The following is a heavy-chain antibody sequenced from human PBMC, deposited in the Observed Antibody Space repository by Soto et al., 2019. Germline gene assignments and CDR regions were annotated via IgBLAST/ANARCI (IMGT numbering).Heavy chain of an antibody. CDR3: ATGVGSSWLDDAFDI. J-gene: IGHJ3*02. Sequence: SVKVSCKASGFTSSNTAVEWVRQARGQRLEWVGWIVVGSGNTKYAQKFQERVIITRDTSTNTAYMELSSLRSEDTAVYYCATGVGSSWLDDAFDIWGQGTMVTVS. D-gene: IGHD6-13*01. CDR2: IVVGSGNT. CDR1: GFTSSNTA. V-gene: IGHV1-58*01.